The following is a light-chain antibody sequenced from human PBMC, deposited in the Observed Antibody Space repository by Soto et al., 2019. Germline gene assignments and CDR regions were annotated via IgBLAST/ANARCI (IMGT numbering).Light chain of an antibody. Sequence: QAVVTQPPSASGTPGQRVTISCSGSNSNIGSNYVNWFQQLPGTAPKLLIYRNNQRPSGVPDRFSGSKSGTSASLAISGLRSEDEAEYYCAAWDDRLSGFVFATGTKLTVL. J-gene: IGLJ1*01. CDR1: NSNIGSNY. CDR3: AAWDDRLSGFV. CDR2: RNN. V-gene: IGLV1-47*01.